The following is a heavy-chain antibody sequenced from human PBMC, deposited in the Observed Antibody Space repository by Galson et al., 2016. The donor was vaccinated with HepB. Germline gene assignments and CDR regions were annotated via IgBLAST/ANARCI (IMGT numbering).Heavy chain of an antibody. CDR2: IYDSGST. V-gene: IGHV4-59*08. D-gene: IGHD4/OR15-4a*01. CDR1: SGSVSGYY. J-gene: IGHJ4*02. CDR3: ARLFRLWDGFFDY. Sequence: SETLSLTCTVSSGSVSGYYWSWIRQPPGKGLEWIGHIYDSGSTKYNPSLKSRLTISIDTSKDQFSRKLSSLTAADTAVYYCARLFRLWDGFFDYWGQGTLVTVSS.